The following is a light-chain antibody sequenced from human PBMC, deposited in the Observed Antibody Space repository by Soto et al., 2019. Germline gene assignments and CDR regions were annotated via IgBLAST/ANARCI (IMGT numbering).Light chain of an antibody. CDR2: RNN. J-gene: IGLJ1*01. CDR3: AAWDDGLSGFYV. V-gene: IGLV1-47*01. Sequence: QSLLTQPPSASGTPGQRVTISCSGSSSNFGSNYVYWYQQLPGTAPKLLIYRNNQRPSGVPDRFSGSKSGTSASLAISGLRSEDEADYYCAAWDDGLSGFYVFGTGTKVTV. CDR1: SSNFGSNY.